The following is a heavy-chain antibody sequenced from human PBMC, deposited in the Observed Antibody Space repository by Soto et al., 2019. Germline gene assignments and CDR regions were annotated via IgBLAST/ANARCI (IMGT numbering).Heavy chain of an antibody. D-gene: IGHD3-9*01. J-gene: IGHJ6*02. Sequence: GASVKVSCKASGYTFTSYYMHWVRQAPGQGLEWMGIINPSGGSTSYAQKFQGRVTMSRDTSTSTVYMELSSLRSEDTAVYYCAREVLRYFDGYGMDVWGQGTTVTVSS. CDR2: INPSGGST. V-gene: IGHV1-46*01. CDR3: AREVLRYFDGYGMDV. CDR1: GYTFTSYY.